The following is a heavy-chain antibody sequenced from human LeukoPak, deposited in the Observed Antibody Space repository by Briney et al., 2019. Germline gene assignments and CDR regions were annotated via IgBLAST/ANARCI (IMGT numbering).Heavy chain of an antibody. D-gene: IGHD3-9*01. CDR2: ISYDARIK. J-gene: IGHJ4*02. CDR1: GFNFNTYD. Sequence: GGSLRLSCAASGFNFNTYDMHWVRQAPGKGLEWAAVISYDARIKYYADSVKGRFTISRDNSENTLYLQMNSLGAEDTALYYCATEYYDFLTTKYWGGYDYWGQGTLVIVSS. CDR3: ATEYYDFLTTKYWGGYDY. V-gene: IGHV3-30-3*01.